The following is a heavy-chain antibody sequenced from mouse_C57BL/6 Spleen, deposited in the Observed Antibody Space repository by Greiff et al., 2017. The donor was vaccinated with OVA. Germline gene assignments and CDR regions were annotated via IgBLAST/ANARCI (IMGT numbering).Heavy chain of an antibody. CDR1: GFTFSDYY. V-gene: IGHV5-16*01. CDR3: ARAYSNYVRYFDV. Sequence: EVQLVESEGGLVQPGSSMKLSCTASGFTFSDYYMAWVRQVPEKGLKWVANINYDGSSTSYLDSLKSRFIISRDKAKNILYRQMSSLKSEDTATYYCARAYSNYVRYFDVWGTGTTVTVSS. J-gene: IGHJ1*03. CDR2: INYDGSST. D-gene: IGHD2-5*01.